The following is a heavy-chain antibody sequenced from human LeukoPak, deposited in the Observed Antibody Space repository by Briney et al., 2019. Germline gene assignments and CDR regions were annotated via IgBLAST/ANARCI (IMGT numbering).Heavy chain of an antibody. Sequence: GGSLRLSCAASGFTFSSYAMHWVRQAPGKGLEWVAVISYDGSNKYYADSVKGRFTISRDNSKNTLYLQMNSLRAEDTAVYYCAKELPSAVRLEYYFDYWGQGTLVTVSS. CDR2: ISYDGSNK. CDR1: GFTFSSYA. J-gene: IGHJ4*02. D-gene: IGHD6-6*01. V-gene: IGHV3-30*04. CDR3: AKELPSAVRLEYYFDY.